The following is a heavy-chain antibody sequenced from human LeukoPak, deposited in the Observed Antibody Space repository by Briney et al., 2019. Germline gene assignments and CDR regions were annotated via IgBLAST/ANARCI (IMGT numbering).Heavy chain of an antibody. J-gene: IGHJ4*02. V-gene: IGHV1-18*01. CDR2: ISAYNGIT. CDR3: ARLVVPAATFDY. D-gene: IGHD2-2*01. Sequence: ASVKVSCKASGYTFTSYGISWGRQAPGQGLEWMGWISAYNGITNYAQKLQGRVSLTTDTSTSTAYMELRRLRSDDTAVYYCARLVVPAATFDYWGQGTLATVSS. CDR1: GYTFTSYG.